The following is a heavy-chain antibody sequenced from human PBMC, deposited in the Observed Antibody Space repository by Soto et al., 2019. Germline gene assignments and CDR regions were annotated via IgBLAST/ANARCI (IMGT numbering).Heavy chain of an antibody. CDR2: IHTRGST. CDR3: ASSRFLGATNLDY. CDR1: GFTVSIKY. D-gene: IGHD1-26*01. V-gene: IGHV3-53*01. Sequence: PGGSLLLGCASSGFTVSIKYMSWVRQAPGKGLDSVSVIHTRGSTYYADSVKRRFTISRDNSKNTLYLQMNSLRAEDTAVYYCASSRFLGATNLDYWGQGTMVTVSS. J-gene: IGHJ4*02.